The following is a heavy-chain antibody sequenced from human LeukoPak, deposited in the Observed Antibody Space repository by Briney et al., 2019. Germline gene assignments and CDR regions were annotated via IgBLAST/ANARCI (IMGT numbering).Heavy chain of an antibody. D-gene: IGHD2-21*02. J-gene: IGHJ4*02. CDR1: GFTFSNYA. Sequence: GGSLRLSCAASGFTFSNYAMSWVRQAPGKGLEWVSAISKTGDATWYPGSVKGRFTISRDKSKNILYLQMNSLRAEDTALYYCARDRDFPRDQLDYWGQGTLVTVSS. CDR2: ISKTGDAT. V-gene: IGHV3-23*01. CDR3: ARDRDFPRDQLDY.